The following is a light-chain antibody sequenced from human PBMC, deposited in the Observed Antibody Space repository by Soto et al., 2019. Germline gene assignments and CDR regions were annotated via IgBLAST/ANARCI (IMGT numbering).Light chain of an antibody. Sequence: QSVLTQPPSASGTPGQRVTISCSGSSSNIGSNYVYWYQQLPGPAPKLLIYRNNQRPSGVPDRFSGSKSGTSAPLAISGLRSEDEADYYCTAWDDSLSGVVFGGGTKLTVL. J-gene: IGLJ3*02. CDR2: RNN. CDR1: SSNIGSNY. CDR3: TAWDDSLSGVV. V-gene: IGLV1-47*01.